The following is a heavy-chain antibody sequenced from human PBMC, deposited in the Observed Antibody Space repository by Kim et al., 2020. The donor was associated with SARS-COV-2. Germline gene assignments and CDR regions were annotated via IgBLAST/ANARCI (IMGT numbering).Heavy chain of an antibody. D-gene: IGHD3-16*01. V-gene: IGHV1-8*01. J-gene: IGHJ4*02. Sequence: GKTKYAQKLRARVTMTWDTSKSTAYLELSSVTSEDTAVYYCAGAEYFGVLGYWCQGTLVTVSS. CDR3: AGAEYFGVLGY. CDR2: GKT.